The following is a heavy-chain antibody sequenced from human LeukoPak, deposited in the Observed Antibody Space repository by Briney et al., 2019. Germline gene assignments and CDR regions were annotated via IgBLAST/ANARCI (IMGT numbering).Heavy chain of an antibody. CDR3: ARGDDILSY. V-gene: IGHV1-18*04. J-gene: IGHJ4*02. D-gene: IGHD3-9*01. Sequence: ASVRVSCTAPGYTFSGSFMHWVRQAPGQGLEWMGWISAYNGNTNYAQKLQGRVTMTTDTSTSTAYMELRSLRSDDTAVYYCARGDDILSYWGQGTLVTVSS. CDR2: ISAYNGNT. CDR1: GYTFSGSF.